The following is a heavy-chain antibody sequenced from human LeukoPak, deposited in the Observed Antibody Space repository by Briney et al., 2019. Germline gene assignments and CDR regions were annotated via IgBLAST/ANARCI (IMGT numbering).Heavy chain of an antibody. Sequence: GGSLRLSCAASGFTFSSYAMSWVRQAPGKGLEWVSAISSSGGSTYYADSVKGRFTISRDNSKNTLYLQMNSLRAEDTAVYYCAKAVDYYDSGNYFNAPFDYWGQGTLVTVSS. J-gene: IGHJ4*02. D-gene: IGHD3-10*01. CDR1: GFTFSSYA. V-gene: IGHV3-23*01. CDR3: AKAVDYYDSGNYFNAPFDY. CDR2: ISSSGGST.